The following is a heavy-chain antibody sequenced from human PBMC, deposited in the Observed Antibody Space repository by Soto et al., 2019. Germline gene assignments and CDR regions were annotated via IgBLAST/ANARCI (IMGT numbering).Heavy chain of an antibody. CDR1: GFTFSIYP. D-gene: IGHD1-1*01. CDR2: ISGRSSYI. CDR3: ATSRSPGYYLDN. V-gene: IGHV3-21*01. J-gene: IGHJ4*02. Sequence: GASVRLACAASGFTFSIYPAKWLRQAPGKGLEWFSSISGRSSYIYYADSVKGRFTVSRDNAKNSLFLQMTSLRVEDTAVYYCATSRSPGYYLDNWGQGAPVTVSS.